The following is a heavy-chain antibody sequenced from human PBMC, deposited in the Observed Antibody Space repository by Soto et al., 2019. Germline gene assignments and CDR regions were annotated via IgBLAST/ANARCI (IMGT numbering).Heavy chain of an antibody. CDR1: GFTFSSYA. V-gene: IGHV3-30-3*01. J-gene: IGHJ4*02. D-gene: IGHD5-12*01. CDR3: AKTMATGALDY. Sequence: QVQLVESGGGVVQPGRSLRLSCAASGFTFSSYAMHWVRQAPGKGLEWVAVISYDGSNKYYADSVKGRFTISRNNSKNTLYLKMNSLRAEDTAVYYCAKTMATGALDYWGQGTLVTVSS. CDR2: ISYDGSNK.